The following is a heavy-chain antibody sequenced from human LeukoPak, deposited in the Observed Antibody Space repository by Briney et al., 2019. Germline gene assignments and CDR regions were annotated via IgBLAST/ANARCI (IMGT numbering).Heavy chain of an antibody. CDR3: ARGVREYSSSSGFDY. V-gene: IGHV1-8*01. D-gene: IGHD6-6*01. J-gene: IGHJ4*02. CDR1: GYTFTSYD. Sequence: ASVKVPCKASGYTFTSYDINWVRQATGQGLEWMGWMNPNSGNTGYAQKFKGRVTMTRDTSISTAYMELNGLRSDDTAVYYCARGVREYSSSSGFDYWGQGTLVTVS. CDR2: MNPNSGNT.